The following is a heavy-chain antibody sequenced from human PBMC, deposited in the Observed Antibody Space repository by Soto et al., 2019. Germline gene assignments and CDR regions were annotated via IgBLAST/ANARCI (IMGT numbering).Heavy chain of an antibody. CDR3: ARLYCSGGSCYSTGRWFDP. D-gene: IGHD2-15*01. V-gene: IGHV4-39*01. Sequence: QLQLQESGPGLVKPSETLSLTCTVSGGSISSSSYYWGWIRQPPGKGLEWIGSIYYSGSTYYNPSLKRRVTISVDTSKNQFSLKLSSVTAADTAVYYCARLYCSGGSCYSTGRWFDPWGQGTLVTVSS. CDR1: GGSISSSSYY. CDR2: IYYSGST. J-gene: IGHJ5*02.